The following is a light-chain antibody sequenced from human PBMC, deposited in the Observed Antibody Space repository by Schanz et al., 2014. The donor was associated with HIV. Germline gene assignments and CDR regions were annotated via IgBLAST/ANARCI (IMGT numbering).Light chain of an antibody. CDR1: QTVSSSS. Sequence: EIVLTQSPDTLSLSPGERATLSCRASQTVSSSSLAWYQQKPGQSPRLLIYGASARATGIPARFTGSGSGTEFTLTISRLEPEDFAVYYCQQSGDSGGTFGGGTKVDMK. V-gene: IGKV3-20*01. CDR2: GAS. CDR3: QQSGDSGGT. J-gene: IGKJ4*01.